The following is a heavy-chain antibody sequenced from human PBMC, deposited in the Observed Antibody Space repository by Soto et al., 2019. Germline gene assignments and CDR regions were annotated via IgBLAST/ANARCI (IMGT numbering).Heavy chain of an antibody. CDR3: ARARGLYGDYYFDY. Sequence: SETLSLTCAVSGGSISSGGYSWSWIRQPPGKGLEWIGYIYHSGSTYYNPSLKSRVTISVDRSKNQFSLKLSSVTAADTAVYYCARARGLYGDYYFDYWGQGTLVTVSS. V-gene: IGHV4-30-2*01. CDR2: IYHSGST. J-gene: IGHJ4*02. CDR1: GGSISSGGYS. D-gene: IGHD4-17*01.